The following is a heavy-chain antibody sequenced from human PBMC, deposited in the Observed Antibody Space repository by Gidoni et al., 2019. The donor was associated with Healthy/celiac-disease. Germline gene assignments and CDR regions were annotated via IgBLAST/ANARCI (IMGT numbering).Heavy chain of an antibody. CDR2: IRGSGDST. D-gene: IGHD3-22*01. V-gene: IGHV3-23*01. CDR1: GLTFSSYA. J-gene: IGHJ4*02. Sequence: EVQLLESGGGLVQPGGSLRLSCAASGLTFSSYAMSWVRPVPGNGPEWISAIRGSGDSTYYEDTVKGRLTMTRDNSKNTLYLQMNSLRAEDTAVYYCALQYDSSGYYNHYWGQGTLITVSS. CDR3: ALQYDSSGYYNHY.